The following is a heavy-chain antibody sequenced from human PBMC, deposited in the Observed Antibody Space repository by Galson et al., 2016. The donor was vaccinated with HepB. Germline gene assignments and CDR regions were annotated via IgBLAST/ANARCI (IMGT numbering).Heavy chain of an antibody. CDR1: GFPFSRYW. CDR2: INSDGSST. D-gene: IGHD5-24*01. J-gene: IGHJ5*02. CDR3: GRGRMAFGP. V-gene: IGHV3-74*01. Sequence: SLRLSCAASGFPFSRYWMHWVRQAPGKGLVWVSRINSDGSSTIYADSVRGRFSVSRDNAKNSLYLQMNSLRAEDTAVYYCGRGRMAFGPWGQGTLLTVSS.